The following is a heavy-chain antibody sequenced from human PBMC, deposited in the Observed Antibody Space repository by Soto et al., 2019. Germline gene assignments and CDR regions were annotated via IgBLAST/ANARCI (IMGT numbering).Heavy chain of an antibody. V-gene: IGHV4-31*03. D-gene: IGHD1-1*01. J-gene: IGHJ4*02. Sequence: QVQLQESGPGLVKPSQTLSLTCTVSGGSISSGGTGSYWTLIRQLPGKGLELIGYIYYTGNTYYNTSLKSRTTISIDTSENQFSLKLTSVTAADTDVYFCASGHDAYKVRYWGQGTLVTVSS. CDR2: IYYTGNT. CDR1: GGSISSGGTGSY. CDR3: ASGHDAYKVRY.